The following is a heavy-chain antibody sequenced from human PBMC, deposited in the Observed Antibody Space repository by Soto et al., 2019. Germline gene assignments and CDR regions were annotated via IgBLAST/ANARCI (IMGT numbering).Heavy chain of an antibody. V-gene: IGHV1-18*01. Sequence: QVQLVQSGAEVKRAGASVKVSCKASGYTFSSYGLSWVRQAPGQGLEWMGWISDYYGNTHYAQKFQGRVIMTTDTSTRTAYMELRSLRSDDTAVYFCAREGYYSGSGTYSPPRYYGMDVWGQGTTVTVSS. CDR2: ISDYYGNT. D-gene: IGHD3-10*01. J-gene: IGHJ6*02. CDR3: AREGYYSGSGTYSPPRYYGMDV. CDR1: GYTFSSYG.